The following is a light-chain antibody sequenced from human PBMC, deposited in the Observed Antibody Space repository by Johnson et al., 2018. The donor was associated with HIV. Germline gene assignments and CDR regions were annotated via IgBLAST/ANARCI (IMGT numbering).Light chain of an antibody. J-gene: IGLJ1*01. CDR3: ATWDNSLKGV. V-gene: IGLV1-51*02. Sequence: QSVLTQPPSVSAAPGQKVTISCSGSSSNIGNNYVSWYQQLPGTAPKLLIYENNKRPSGIPDRFSGSKSGTSATLAITGLQTGYEADYYCATWDNSLKGVFGTGTKVTVL. CDR2: ENN. CDR1: SSNIGNNY.